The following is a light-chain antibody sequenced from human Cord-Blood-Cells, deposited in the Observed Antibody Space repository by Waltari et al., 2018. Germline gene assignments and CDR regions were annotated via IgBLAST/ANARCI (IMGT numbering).Light chain of an antibody. J-gene: IGLJ2*01. CDR2: GTS. Sequence: QSVLTQPPSVSGAPGQRVTISCTGSSSNIGAGYDVHWYQQLPGPAPKLSIYGTSNRPSGVPDLFAGSKAGTSASLAITGLQAEDEADYYCQSYDSSLSGVVVGGGTKLTVL. CDR1: SSNIGAGYD. CDR3: QSYDSSLSGVV. V-gene: IGLV1-40*01.